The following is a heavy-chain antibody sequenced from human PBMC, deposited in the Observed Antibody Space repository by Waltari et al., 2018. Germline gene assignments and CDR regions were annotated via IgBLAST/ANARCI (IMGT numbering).Heavy chain of an antibody. CDR2: LTYGGENT. CDR1: GFSFSDYD. V-gene: IGHV3-23*01. J-gene: IGHJ2*01. CDR3: ARFRVSSGWYFDL. Sequence: ELQLSESGGGVIQPGESLRLSCAASGFSFSDYDISWVRQAPGRGLEWVSALTYGGENTFYSDSVKGRFTVFRDDSKNTIHLQTNNLRPEDTGVYYCARFRVSSGWYFDLWGRGTLVTVSS. D-gene: IGHD6-13*01.